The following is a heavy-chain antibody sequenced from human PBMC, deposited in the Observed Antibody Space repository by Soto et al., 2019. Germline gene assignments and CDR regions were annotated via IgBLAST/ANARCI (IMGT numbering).Heavy chain of an antibody. Sequence: SETLSLTCTVSGDSISSYYWSWIRHPPGKGLEWIGYIYYSGSTNYNPSLKSRVTISVDTPKNQFSLKLTSVTAADTAVYYCARGVATIGPWGQGTLVTV. CDR3: ARGVATIGP. D-gene: IGHD5-12*01. CDR2: IYYSGST. V-gene: IGHV4-59*01. CDR1: GDSISSYY. J-gene: IGHJ5*02.